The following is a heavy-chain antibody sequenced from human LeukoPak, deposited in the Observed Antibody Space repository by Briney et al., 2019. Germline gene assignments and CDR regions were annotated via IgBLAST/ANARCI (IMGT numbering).Heavy chain of an antibody. D-gene: IGHD3-3*01. V-gene: IGHV3-74*01. J-gene: IGHJ4*02. CDR2: ISTDGSST. CDR1: GFTFSDYW. CDR3: ATSPIFSND. Sequence: GGSLSLSCAASGFTFSDYWMHWVRQAPGKGLVWVSHISTDGSSTTYADSVRGRFIISRDNARNKLYLQMNSLRVGDTSVYYCATSPIFSNDWGQGTLVTVSS.